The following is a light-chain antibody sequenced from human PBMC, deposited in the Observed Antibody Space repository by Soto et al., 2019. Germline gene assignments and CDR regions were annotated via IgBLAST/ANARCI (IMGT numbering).Light chain of an antibody. CDR3: RSRWNSPDT. J-gene: IGKJ2*01. V-gene: IGKV3-11*01. Sequence: EIVLTQSPATLSLSPGERATLSCRASQSVSSSLAWYQQKPGQPPRLLIYDASNRATGIPARFSGSGSGTDFTLTSKSLEPDDFAVYHCRSRWNSPDTFGQGTKVEIK. CDR1: QSVSSS. CDR2: DAS.